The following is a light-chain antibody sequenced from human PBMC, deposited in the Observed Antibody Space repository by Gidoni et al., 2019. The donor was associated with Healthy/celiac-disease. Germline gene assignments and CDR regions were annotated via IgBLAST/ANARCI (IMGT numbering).Light chain of an antibody. CDR3: GTCDSSLKV. CDR1: SSNIGNNY. Sequence: QSVLTQPPSVSAAPGQKVTISCSGSSSNIGNNYVAWSQQLPGTATKLLIYDNNKRPSGIPDRFSGSKSGTSATLGITGLQTGYEADHYCGTCDSSLKVFGGGTTLTVL. V-gene: IGLV1-51*01. J-gene: IGLJ3*02. CDR2: DNN.